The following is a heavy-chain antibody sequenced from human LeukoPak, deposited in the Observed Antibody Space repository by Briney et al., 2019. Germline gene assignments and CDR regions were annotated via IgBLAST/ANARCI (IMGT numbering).Heavy chain of an antibody. CDR3: ARDPCSGGSCYRGGDY. Sequence: GGSLRLSCAASGFTFSSYAMHWVRQAPGKGLEWVAVISYDGSNKYYADSVKGRFTISRDNSKNTLYLQMNSLRAEDTAVYYCARDPCSGGSCYRGGDYWGQGTLVTVSS. CDR2: ISYDGSNK. D-gene: IGHD2-15*01. CDR1: GFTFSSYA. J-gene: IGHJ4*02. V-gene: IGHV3-30-3*01.